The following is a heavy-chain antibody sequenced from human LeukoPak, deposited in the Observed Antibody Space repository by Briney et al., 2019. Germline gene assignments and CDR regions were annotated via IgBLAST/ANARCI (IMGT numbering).Heavy chain of an antibody. J-gene: IGHJ6*02. D-gene: IGHD2-2*01. CDR3: AKNGGYFSSTSCYYYYSMDV. V-gene: IGHV5-51*01. Sequence: ESLKIFCKGSGYSFTSYLIGWLRQMPGKALEWRVIIYPCDYDTRYSPSYKRQVTISADKSISTANLQWSSMKASDTATYYCAKNGGYFSSTSCYYYYSMDVWGQGTTVTVSS. CDR1: GYSFTSYL. CDR2: IYPCDYDT.